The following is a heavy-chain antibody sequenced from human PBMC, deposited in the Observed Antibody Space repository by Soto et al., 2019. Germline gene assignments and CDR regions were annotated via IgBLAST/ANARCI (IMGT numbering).Heavy chain of an antibody. V-gene: IGHV4-59*01. J-gene: IGHJ6*02. CDR3: ARTEASSCSFFYYGMDV. Sequence: QVQLQESGPGLVKPSETLSLTCTVSGGPIGSYYWSWLRQSPGKGLEWIGCVYYSDSTNYNPSLKSRVTIALDKSKNQFSLRLNSVTAADTAVYYCARTEASSCSFFYYGMDVWGQGTTVAVSS. CDR2: VYYSDST. D-gene: IGHD6-19*01. CDR1: GGPIGSYY.